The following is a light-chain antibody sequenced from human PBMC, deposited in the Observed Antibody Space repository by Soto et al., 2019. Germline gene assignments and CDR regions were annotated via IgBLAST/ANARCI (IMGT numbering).Light chain of an antibody. CDR2: EXX. CDR1: SSDVGGYND. J-gene: IGLJ1*01. CDR3: LSYADTADV. Sequence: QSVLTQPRSVSGSPGQSVTISCTGTSSDVGGYNDVSWYQQHPGKAPKLMIYEXXPRHSRXPDRLSGYKYGNTAFLTVSGLQAEDEADYYCLSYADTADVFGTGKKGIV. V-gene: IGLV2-11*01.